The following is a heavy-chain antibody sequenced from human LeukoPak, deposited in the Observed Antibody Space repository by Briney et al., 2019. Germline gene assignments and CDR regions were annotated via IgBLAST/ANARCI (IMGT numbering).Heavy chain of an antibody. CDR2: ISSSGSTI. V-gene: IGHV3-48*03. D-gene: IGHD3-22*01. CDR1: GFPFSSYE. J-gene: IGHJ4*02. CDR3: ARGLAYYYDSSAYFLDY. Sequence: GGSLRLSCAASGFPFSSYEMNWVRQAPGKGLEWVSYISSSGSTIYYADSVKGRFTISRDNAKNSLYLQMNSLRAEDTAVYYCARGLAYYYDSSAYFLDYWGQGTLVTVSS.